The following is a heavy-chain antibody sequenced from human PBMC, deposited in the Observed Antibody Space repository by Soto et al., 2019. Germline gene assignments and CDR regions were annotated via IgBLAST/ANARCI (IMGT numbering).Heavy chain of an antibody. J-gene: IGHJ5*02. CDR1: GFTFSSYA. D-gene: IGHD3-22*01. V-gene: IGHV3-21*01. CDR3: ARVRNSMNP. CDR2: ISSSSSSYI. Sequence: PGGSLRLSCAASGFTFSSYAMSWVRQAPGKGLEWVSAISSSSSSYIYYADSVKGRFTISRDNAKNSLYLQMNSLRAEDTAVYYCARVRNSMNPWGQGTLVTVSS.